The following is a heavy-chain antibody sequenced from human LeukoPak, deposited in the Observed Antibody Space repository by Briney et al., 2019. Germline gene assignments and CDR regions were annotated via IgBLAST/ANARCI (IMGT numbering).Heavy chain of an antibody. J-gene: IGHJ4*02. Sequence: KPSETLSLTCAVYGGSFSGYYWSWIRQPPGKGLEWIGEINHSGSTNYNPSLKSRVTISVDTSKNQFSLKLSSVTAADTAVYYCARWADYGGKSSSRAFLDYWGQGTLVIVSS. D-gene: IGHD4-23*01. V-gene: IGHV4-34*01. CDR1: GGSFSGYY. CDR3: ARWADYGGKSSSRAFLDY. CDR2: INHSGST.